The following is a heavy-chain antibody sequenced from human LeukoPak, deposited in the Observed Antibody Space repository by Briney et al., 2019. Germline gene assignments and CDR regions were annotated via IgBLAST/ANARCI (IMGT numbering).Heavy chain of an antibody. J-gene: IGHJ4*02. Sequence: GGSLRLSCAASGFTFSSYWMSWVRQAPGKGLEWVSAISGSGGSTYYADSVKGRFTISRDNSKNTLYLQMNSLRAEDTAVYYCAKDSVPLIAARPYYFDYWGQGTLVTVSS. V-gene: IGHV3-23*01. CDR2: ISGSGGST. CDR3: AKDSVPLIAARPYYFDY. CDR1: GFTFSSYW. D-gene: IGHD6-6*01.